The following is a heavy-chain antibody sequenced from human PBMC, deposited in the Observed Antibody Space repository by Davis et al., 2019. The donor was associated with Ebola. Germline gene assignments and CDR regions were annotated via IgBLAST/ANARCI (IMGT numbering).Heavy chain of an antibody. CDR3: ARGLGMGWFDP. Sequence: SQTLSLTCAVYGGSFSGNYWTWIRQPPGKGLEWIGEINHSGSSNYNPSLKSRVTISVDKSKNQFSLKLSSVTAADTAVYYCARGLGMGWFDPWGQGTLVTVSS. CDR2: INHSGSS. D-gene: IGHD6-13*01. V-gene: IGHV4-34*01. J-gene: IGHJ5*02. CDR1: GGSFSGNY.